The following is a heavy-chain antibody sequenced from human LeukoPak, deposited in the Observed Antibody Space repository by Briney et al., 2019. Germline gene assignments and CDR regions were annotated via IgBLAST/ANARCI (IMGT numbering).Heavy chain of an antibody. V-gene: IGHV1-69*13. D-gene: IGHD6-19*01. CDR1: GGTFSSYA. J-gene: IGHJ4*02. CDR2: IILIFGTA. Sequence: SVKVSCKASGGTFSSYAISWVRQAPGQGLEWMGGIILIFGTANYAQKFQGRVTITADESTSTAYMELSSLRSEDTAVYYCARSLGEAGTFDYWGQGTLVTVSS. CDR3: ARSLGEAGTFDY.